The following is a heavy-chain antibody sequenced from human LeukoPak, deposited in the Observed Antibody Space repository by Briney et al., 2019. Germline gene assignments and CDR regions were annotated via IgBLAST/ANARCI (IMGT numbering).Heavy chain of an antibody. CDR2: IYSGGST. CDR3: ARGYCSGDSCYPAPFDY. V-gene: IGHV3-53*01. D-gene: IGHD2-15*01. J-gene: IGHJ4*02. Sequence: GGSLRLSCAASGFTVSSNYMSWVRQAPGKGLEWVSIIYSGGSTYYADSVKGRFTISRDNSKNTLYLQMNSLRAEDTAVYYCARGYCSGDSCYPAPFDYWGQGSLVTVSS. CDR1: GFTVSSNY.